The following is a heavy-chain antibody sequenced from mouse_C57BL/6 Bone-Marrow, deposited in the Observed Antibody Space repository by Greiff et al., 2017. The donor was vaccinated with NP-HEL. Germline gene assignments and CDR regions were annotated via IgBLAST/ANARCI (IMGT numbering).Heavy chain of an antibody. V-gene: IGHV5-17*01. D-gene: IGHD1-1*01. CDR3: ASLYGSSFYWYFDV. CDR1: GFTFSDYG. J-gene: IGHJ1*03. Sequence: EVKLQESGGGLVKPGGSLKLSCAASGFTFSDYGMHWVRQAPEKGLEWVAYISSGSSTIYYADTVKGRFTISRDNAKNTLFLQMTSLRSEDTAMYYCASLYGSSFYWYFDVWGTGTTVTVSS. CDR2: ISSGSSTI.